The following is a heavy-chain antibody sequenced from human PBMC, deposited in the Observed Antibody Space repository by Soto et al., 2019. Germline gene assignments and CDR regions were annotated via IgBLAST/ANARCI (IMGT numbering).Heavy chain of an antibody. CDR3: AKDKNYGDYDD. Sequence: QVQLVESGGGVVQPGRSLRLSCAASGFTFSSYGMHWVRQAPGKGLEWVAVISYDGSNKYYADSVKGRFTISRDNSKNTLYLQMNSLRAEDTAVYYCAKDKNYGDYDDWGHGTLVTVSS. J-gene: IGHJ4*01. V-gene: IGHV3-30*18. CDR2: ISYDGSNK. CDR1: GFTFSSYG. D-gene: IGHD4-17*01.